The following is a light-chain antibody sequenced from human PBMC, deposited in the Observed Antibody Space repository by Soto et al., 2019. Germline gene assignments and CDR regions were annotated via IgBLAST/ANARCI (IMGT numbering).Light chain of an antibody. J-gene: IGLJ1*01. CDR2: EVS. CDR1: SSDVGGYNY. Sequence: QCVLTQPASVSGSPGQSITISCTGTSSDVGGYNYVSWYQQHPGKAPKLMIYEVSNRPSGVSNRFSGSKSGNTASLTISGLQAEDEADYYCSSYTSSSGVFGTGTKVTVL. V-gene: IGLV2-14*01. CDR3: SSYTSSSGV.